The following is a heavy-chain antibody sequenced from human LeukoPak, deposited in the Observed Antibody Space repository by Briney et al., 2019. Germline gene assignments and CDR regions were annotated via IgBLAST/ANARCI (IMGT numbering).Heavy chain of an antibody. CDR1: GGSFSGYY. CDR2: INHSGST. J-gene: IGHJ4*02. D-gene: IGHD4-17*01. Sequence: SETLSLTCAVYGGSFSGYYWSWIRQPPGKGLEWIGEINHSGSTNYNPSLKSRVTISVDTSKNQFSLKLSSVTAADTAVYYCARVSYGDYLTSWGQGTLVPSPQ. CDR3: ARVSYGDYLTS. V-gene: IGHV4-34*01.